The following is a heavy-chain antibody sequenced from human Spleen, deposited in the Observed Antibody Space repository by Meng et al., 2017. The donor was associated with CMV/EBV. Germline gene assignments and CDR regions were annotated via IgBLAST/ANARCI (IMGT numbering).Heavy chain of an antibody. CDR3: ARDRAMDDY. V-gene: IGHV3-7*01. CDR1: GFTFSSYW. J-gene: IGHJ4*02. CDR2: IKEDGSEK. D-gene: IGHD5-18*01. Sequence: GGSLRLSCAASGFTFSSYWMSWVRQAPGKGLEWVANIKEDGSEKNYVDSVKGRFTISRDNAKNSLYLQMNSLRGEDSAMYYCARDRAMDDYWGQGTLVTVSS.